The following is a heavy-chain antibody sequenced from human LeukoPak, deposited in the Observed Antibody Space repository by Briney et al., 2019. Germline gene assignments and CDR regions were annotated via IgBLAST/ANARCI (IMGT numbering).Heavy chain of an antibody. D-gene: IGHD2/OR15-2a*01. J-gene: IGHJ3*02. Sequence: PLASVKVSCKASGGTFSSYAISWVRQAPGQGLEWMGGIIPIFGTANYAQKFQGRVTITADESTSTAYMELSSLRSEDTAVYYCAREGYYNSGLDAFDIWGQGTMVTVSS. V-gene: IGHV1-69*13. CDR1: GGTFSSYA. CDR2: IIPIFGTA. CDR3: AREGYYNSGLDAFDI.